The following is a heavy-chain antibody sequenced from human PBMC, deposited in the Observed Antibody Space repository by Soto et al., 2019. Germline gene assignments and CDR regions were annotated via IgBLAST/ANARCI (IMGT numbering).Heavy chain of an antibody. J-gene: IGHJ5*02. Sequence: SETLSLTCTVSGGSISSYYWSWIRQPPGKGLEWIGYIYYSGSTNYNPSLKSRVTISVDTSKNQFSLKLSSVTAADTAVYYCARGTSSSWYGWFDPWGQGTLVTVSS. V-gene: IGHV4-59*01. CDR3: ARGTSSSWYGWFDP. CDR2: IYYSGST. D-gene: IGHD6-13*01. CDR1: GGSISSYY.